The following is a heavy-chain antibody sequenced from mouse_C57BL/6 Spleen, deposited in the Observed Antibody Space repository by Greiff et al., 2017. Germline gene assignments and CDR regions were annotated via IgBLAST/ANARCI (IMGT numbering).Heavy chain of an antibody. CDR1: GYTFTSYW. D-gene: IGHD2-10*01. Sequence: QVQLQQSGAELVKPGASVKMSCKASGYTFTSYWITWVKQRPGQGLEWIGDIYPGSGSTNYNEKFKSKATLTADKSSSTAYMQLSSLTSEDSAVYFCATYYAYYYAMDYWGQGTSVTVSS. V-gene: IGHV1-55*01. CDR3: ATYYAYYYAMDY. J-gene: IGHJ4*01. CDR2: IYPGSGST.